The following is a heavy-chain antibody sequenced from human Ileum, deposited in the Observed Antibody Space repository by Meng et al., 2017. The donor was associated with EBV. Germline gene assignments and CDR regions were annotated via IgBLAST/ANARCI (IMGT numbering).Heavy chain of an antibody. D-gene: IGHD1-26*01. CDR3: ARNSESGSYIDY. J-gene: IGHJ4*02. CDR2: IYYSGTT. V-gene: IGHV4-28*01. CDR1: GYSISTTNW. Sequence: QVQLQESGPGLVKPSDTLSLTCAVSGYSISTTNWWGWIRQPPGKGLEWIGHIYYSGTTYNNPSLKSRVTMSIDPSKSQFSLKLSSVTAVDTAVYYCARNSESGSYIDYWGLGTLVTVSS.